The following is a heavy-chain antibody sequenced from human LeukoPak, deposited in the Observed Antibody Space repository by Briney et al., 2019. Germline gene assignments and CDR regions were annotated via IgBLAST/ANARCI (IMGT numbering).Heavy chain of an antibody. Sequence: SETLSLTCTVSGGSISSYYWSWIRQPPGKGLEWIGYIYYSGSTNYNPSLKSRVTISVDTSKNQFSLKLSSVTAADTAVYYCARVGAAAAPAYFDYWGQGTLVTVSS. J-gene: IGHJ4*02. CDR1: GGSISSYY. CDR2: IYYSGST. CDR3: ARVGAAAAPAYFDY. D-gene: IGHD6-13*01. V-gene: IGHV4-59*12.